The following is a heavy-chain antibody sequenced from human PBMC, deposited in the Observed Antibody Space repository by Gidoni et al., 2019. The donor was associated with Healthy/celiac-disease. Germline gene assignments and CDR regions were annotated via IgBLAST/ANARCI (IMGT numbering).Heavy chain of an antibody. V-gene: IGHV4-31*03. Sequence: QVQLQESGPGLVKPSQTLSLTCTVSGGSISSGGYYWSWIRQHPGKGLEWIGYIYYSGSTYYNPSLKRRVTISVDTSKNQFSLKLSSVTAADTAVYYCARERDYYDSSGLLRGLYFDYWGQGTLVTVSS. D-gene: IGHD3-22*01. CDR1: GGSISSGGYY. CDR2: IYYSGST. CDR3: ARERDYYDSSGLLRGLYFDY. J-gene: IGHJ4*02.